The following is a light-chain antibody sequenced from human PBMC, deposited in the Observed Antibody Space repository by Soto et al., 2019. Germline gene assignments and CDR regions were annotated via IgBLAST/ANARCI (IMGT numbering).Light chain of an antibody. V-gene: IGKV3D-15*01. CDR2: DAS. Sequence: EIVLTQSPATLSLSPGERATLSCRASQSVISYLAWYQQKPDQVPRLLIYDASTRATGIPARFSGSGSGTEFTLTISSLQSEDFAVYYCQQYNNWPPWTFGQGTKVDIK. CDR3: QQYNNWPPWT. CDR1: QSVISY. J-gene: IGKJ1*01.